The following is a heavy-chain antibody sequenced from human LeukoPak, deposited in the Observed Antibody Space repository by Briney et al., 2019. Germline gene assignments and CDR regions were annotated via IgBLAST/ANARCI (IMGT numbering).Heavy chain of an antibody. V-gene: IGHV3-48*02. CDR2: ISSSSSTI. CDR1: GFTFSSYS. CDR3: ATTRIAAAGTDY. J-gene: IGHJ4*02. D-gene: IGHD6-13*01. Sequence: PGGSLRLSCAASGFTFSSYSMNWVRQAPGKGLEWVSYISSSSSTISYADSVKGRFTISRDNAKNSLYLQMNSLRDEDTAAYYCATTRIAAAGTDYWGQGTLVTVSS.